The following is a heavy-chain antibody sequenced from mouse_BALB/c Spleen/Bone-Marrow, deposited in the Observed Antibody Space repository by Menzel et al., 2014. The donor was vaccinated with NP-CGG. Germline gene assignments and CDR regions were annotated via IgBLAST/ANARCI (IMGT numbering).Heavy chain of an antibody. D-gene: IGHD2-13*01. J-gene: IGHJ3*01. Sequence: QVQLKESGAELVKPGASVRLSCKASGYSFTTYWIHWVKRRPGQGLEWIGEINPSNGRTNYNEKFKSKATLTVDKSSSTAYMQLSSLTSEDSAVYYCARCDGAAWFAHWGQGTLVTVSA. CDR1: GYSFTTYW. CDR2: INPSNGRT. V-gene: IGHV1S81*02. CDR3: ARCDGAAWFAH.